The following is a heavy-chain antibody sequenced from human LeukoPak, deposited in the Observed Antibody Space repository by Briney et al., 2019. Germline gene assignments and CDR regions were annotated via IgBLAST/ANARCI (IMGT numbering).Heavy chain of an antibody. V-gene: IGHV3-53*01. CDR1: GFTVSSNY. D-gene: IGHD6-13*01. CDR3: ARFPEGSSTWSIDF. J-gene: IGHJ4*02. Sequence: GGSLRLSCAASGFTVSSNYMSWVRQAPGKGLEWVSVIYSGGSTYYADSVKGRFTISRDNSKNSLYLQMNTLRAEDTAVYYCARFPEGSSTWSIDFWGQGTLVTVSS. CDR2: IYSGGST.